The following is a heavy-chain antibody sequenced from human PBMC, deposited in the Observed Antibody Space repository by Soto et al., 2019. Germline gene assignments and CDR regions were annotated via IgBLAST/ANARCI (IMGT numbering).Heavy chain of an antibody. CDR3: ARDGKQRKRLNYYYGRDV. V-gene: IGHV3-33*01. CDR2: IWYDGSNK. Sequence: PGGSLRLSCAASGFTFSSYGMHWVRQAPGKGLEWVAVIWYDGSNKYYADSVKGRFTISRDNSKNTLYLQMNSLRAEDTAVYYSARDGKQRKRLNYYYGRDVWGQGTTAPFS. CDR1: GFTFSSYG. D-gene: IGHD1-1*01. J-gene: IGHJ6*02.